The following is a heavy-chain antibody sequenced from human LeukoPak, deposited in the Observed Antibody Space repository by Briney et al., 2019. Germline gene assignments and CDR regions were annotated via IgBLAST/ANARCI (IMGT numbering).Heavy chain of an antibody. D-gene: IGHD3-22*01. Sequence: GGSLRLSCAASGFTFSSYGMHWVRQAPGKGLEWVANIKQDGSEKYYVDSMKGRFTISRDNAKNSLYLQMNSLRAEDTAVYYCARRGFYYDSTGYYYPRFDYWGQGTLVTVSS. CDR1: GFTFSSYG. V-gene: IGHV3-7*03. J-gene: IGHJ4*02. CDR3: ARRGFYYDSTGYYYPRFDY. CDR2: IKQDGSEK.